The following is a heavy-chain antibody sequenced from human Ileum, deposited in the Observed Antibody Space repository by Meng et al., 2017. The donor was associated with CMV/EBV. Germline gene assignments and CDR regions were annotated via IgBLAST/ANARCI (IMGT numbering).Heavy chain of an antibody. CDR1: GGTFISYA. D-gene: IGHD2-2*02. V-gene: IGHV1-69*05. CDR3: ARGPGCSSTRCYRLRAHYSYGMDV. Sequence: SVQVSCKASGGTFISYAISWVRQAPGQELEWMGGIIPIFGTANYAQKVQGRVTITTDESTSTAYVEMSSLRSEDTAVYYCARGPGCSSTRCYRLRAHYSYGMDVWGQGTMVTVSS. J-gene: IGHJ6*02. CDR2: IIPIFGTA.